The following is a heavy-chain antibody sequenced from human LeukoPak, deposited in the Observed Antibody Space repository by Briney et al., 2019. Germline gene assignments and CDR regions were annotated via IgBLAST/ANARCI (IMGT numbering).Heavy chain of an antibody. Sequence: SETLSLTCTVSGGSISSISYYWGWIRQPPGKGLEWIGSIYYSGSTYYNPSLKSRVTISVDTSKNQFSLTLCSVTAADTAVYYCARHDLAGQDRSYWYFDLWGRGTLVTVSS. D-gene: IGHD3-3*02. CDR2: IYYSGST. CDR3: ARHDLAGQDRSYWYFDL. J-gene: IGHJ2*01. V-gene: IGHV4-39*01. CDR1: GGSISSISYY.